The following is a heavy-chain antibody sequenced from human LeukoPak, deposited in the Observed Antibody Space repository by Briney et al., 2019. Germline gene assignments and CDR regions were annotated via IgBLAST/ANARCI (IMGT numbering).Heavy chain of an antibody. CDR2: INHSGST. V-gene: IGHV4-34*01. CDR3: ARFNLEDSSGYYIRNWYFDL. CDR1: GGSFSGYY. J-gene: IGHJ2*01. Sequence: SETLSLTCAVYGGSFSGYYWSWIRQPPGKGLEWIGEINHSGSTNYNPSLKSRVTISVDTSKNQFSLKLSSVTAADTAVYYCARFNLEDSSGYYIRNWYFDLWGRGTLVTVPS. D-gene: IGHD3-22*01.